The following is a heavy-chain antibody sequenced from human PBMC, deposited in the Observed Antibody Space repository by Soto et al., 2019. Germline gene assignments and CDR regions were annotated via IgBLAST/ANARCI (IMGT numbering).Heavy chain of an antibody. Sequence: PGGSLRLSCAASGFTVSSNYMSWVRQAPGKGLEWVSVIYSGGSTYYADSVKGRFTISRDNSKNTLYLQMNSLRAEDTAVYYCAKEISDIVVVPNWFDPWGQGTLVTVSS. V-gene: IGHV3-53*01. CDR2: IYSGGST. J-gene: IGHJ5*02. D-gene: IGHD2-2*01. CDR3: AKEISDIVVVPNWFDP. CDR1: GFTVSSNY.